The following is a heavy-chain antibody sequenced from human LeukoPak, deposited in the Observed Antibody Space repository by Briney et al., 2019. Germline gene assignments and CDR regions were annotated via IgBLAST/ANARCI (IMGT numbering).Heavy chain of an antibody. V-gene: IGHV3-23*01. CDR2: ISGSGGST. D-gene: IGHD4-17*01. CDR1: GFTFSSYA. J-gene: IGHJ4*02. CDR3: AKSSVGRTTVTTYFDC. Sequence: GGSLRLSCAASGFTFSSYAMSWVRQAPGKWLEWVSAISGSGGSTYYADSVKGRFTISRDNSKNTLYLQMNSLRAEDTAVYYCAKSSVGRTTVTTYFDCWGQGTLVTVSS.